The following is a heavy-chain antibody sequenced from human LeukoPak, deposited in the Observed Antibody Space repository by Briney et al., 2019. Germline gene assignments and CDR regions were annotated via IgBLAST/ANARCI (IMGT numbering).Heavy chain of an antibody. V-gene: IGHV3-23*01. J-gene: IGHJ4*02. D-gene: IGHD6-19*01. Sequence: GESLRLSCAASGFSFNIYVITWVRQAPGKGLEWVSAIGDRGRDTYYADPVKGRFTISRDNSKYTLYLHMNSLRAEDTAVYYCAKVGPPYSSGWSIEFDYWGRGTLVTVSS. CDR1: GFSFNIYV. CDR3: AKVGPPYSSGWSIEFDY. CDR2: IGDRGRDT.